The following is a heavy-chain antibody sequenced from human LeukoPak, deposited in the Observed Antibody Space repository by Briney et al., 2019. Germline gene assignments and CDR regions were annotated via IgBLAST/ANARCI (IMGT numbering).Heavy chain of an antibody. J-gene: IGHJ4*02. D-gene: IGHD1-26*01. Sequence: PGASLRLTCAGSGFTFSNYGLSWVRHAPGKGLEWVSTISFSGDNTHYADSVKGRFTISRDNFKNTVYLQMGSLRAEDAAIYYCARDSGGTFLFDSWGQGTLVTVAS. CDR3: ARDSGGTFLFDS. CDR1: GFTFSNYG. V-gene: IGHV3-23*01. CDR2: ISFSGDNT.